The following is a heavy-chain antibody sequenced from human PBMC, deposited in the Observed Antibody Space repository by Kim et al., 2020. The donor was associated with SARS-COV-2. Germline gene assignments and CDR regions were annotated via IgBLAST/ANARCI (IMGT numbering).Heavy chain of an antibody. J-gene: IGHJ4*02. Sequence: SETLSLTCAVYGGSFSGYYWSWIRQPPGKGLEWIGEINHSGSTNYNPSLKSRVTISVDTSKNQFSLKLSSVTAADTAVYYCARGGGNIPIDYWGQGTLVTVSS. D-gene: IGHD3-16*01. CDR2: INHSGST. CDR1: GGSFSGYY. V-gene: IGHV4-34*01. CDR3: ARGGGNIPIDY.